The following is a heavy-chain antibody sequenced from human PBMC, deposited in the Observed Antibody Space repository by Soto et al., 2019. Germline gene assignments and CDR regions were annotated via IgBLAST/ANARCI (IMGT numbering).Heavy chain of an antibody. D-gene: IGHD6-13*01. J-gene: IGHJ6*02. CDR3: ARLGGAARSYYYYGMDV. CDR2: IDPSDSYT. V-gene: IGHV5-10-1*01. CDR1: GYSFTSYW. Sequence: PGESLKISCKGSGYSFTSYWISWVRQMPGKGLEWMGRIDPSDSYTNYSPSFQGHVTISADKSISTAYLQWSSLKASDTAMYYCARLGGAARSYYYYGMDVWGQGTTVTVS.